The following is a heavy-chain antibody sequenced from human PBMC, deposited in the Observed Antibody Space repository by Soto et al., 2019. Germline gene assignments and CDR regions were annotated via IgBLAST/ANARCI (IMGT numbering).Heavy chain of an antibody. V-gene: IGHV4-34*01. CDR1: GGSFSGYY. CDR2: INHSGST. D-gene: IGHD6-13*01. CDR3: ARTVAAAGEYFDY. Sequence: PSETLSLTCAVYGGSFSGYYWSWIRQPPGKGLEWIGEINHSGSTNYNPSLKSRVTISVDTSKNQFSLKLSSVTAADTAVYYCARTVAAAGEYFDYWGQGTLVTVS. J-gene: IGHJ4*02.